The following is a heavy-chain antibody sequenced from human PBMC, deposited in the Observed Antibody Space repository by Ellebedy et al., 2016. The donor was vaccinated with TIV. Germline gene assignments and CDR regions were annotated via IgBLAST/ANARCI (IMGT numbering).Heavy chain of an antibody. Sequence: GESLKISXKGSGYSFTSYWIGWVRQMPGKGLEWMGIIYPGDSDTRYSPSFQGQVTISADKSISTAYLQWSSLKASDTAMYYCARAPGDGGWYGGAYYFDYWGQGTLVTVSS. CDR3: ARAPGDGGWYGGAYYFDY. V-gene: IGHV5-51*01. CDR1: GYSFTSYW. CDR2: IYPGDSDT. J-gene: IGHJ4*02. D-gene: IGHD6-19*01.